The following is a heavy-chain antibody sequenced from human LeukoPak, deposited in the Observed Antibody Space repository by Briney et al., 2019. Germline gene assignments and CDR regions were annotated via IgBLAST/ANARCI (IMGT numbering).Heavy chain of an antibody. CDR2: IYSGGST. J-gene: IGHJ4*02. Sequence: PRGSLRLSCAASGFTVSSNYMSWVRQAPGKGLEWVSVIYSGGSTYYADSVKGRFTISRDNSKNTLYLQMNSLRAEDTAVYYCGRSKAERGLYDYWGQGTLVNVS. D-gene: IGHD1-1*01. CDR3: GRSKAERGLYDY. V-gene: IGHV3-53*01. CDR1: GFTVSSNY.